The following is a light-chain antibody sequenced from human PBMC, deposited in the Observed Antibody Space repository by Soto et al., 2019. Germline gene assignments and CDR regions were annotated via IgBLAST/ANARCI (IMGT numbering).Light chain of an antibody. CDR3: KQGYIAPFT. J-gene: IGKJ3*01. V-gene: IGKV1-39*01. CDR1: QSVSDY. Sequence: DIQMTQSPSSLSASVGDRVSITCRASQSVSDYIHWYQHKPGSAPKLLINAASTLQSGVPSRFSDSGSGTDSTLTISSLQPEDFATYYCKQGYIAPFTVCPRTTVEIK. CDR2: AAS.